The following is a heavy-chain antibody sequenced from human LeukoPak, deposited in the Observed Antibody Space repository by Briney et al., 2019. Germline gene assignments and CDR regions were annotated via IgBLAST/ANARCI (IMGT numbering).Heavy chain of an antibody. CDR1: GFTFSSYW. J-gene: IGHJ6*02. CDR2: INSDGSST. Sequence: GGSLRLSCAASGFTFSSYWMHWVRQAPGKGLVWVSRINSDGSSTSYADSVKGRFTISRDNAKNTLYLQMNSLRAEDTAVYYCARDRYCSSTSCYEGGMDVWGQGTTVTVSS. V-gene: IGHV3-74*01. D-gene: IGHD2-2*01. CDR3: ARDRYCSSTSCYEGGMDV.